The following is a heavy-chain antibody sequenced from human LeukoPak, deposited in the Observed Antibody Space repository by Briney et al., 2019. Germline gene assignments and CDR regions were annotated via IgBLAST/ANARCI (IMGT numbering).Heavy chain of an antibody. CDR2: ISSSGSTI. CDR1: GFTFSSYE. V-gene: IGHV3-48*03. J-gene: IGHJ5*02. CDR3: ARAGSGRSPDWFDP. Sequence: PGGSLRLSCAASGFTFSSYEMNWVRQAPGKGLEWVSYISSSGSTICYADSVKGRFTISRDNAKNSLYLQMNSLRAEDTAVYYCARAGSGRSPDWFDPWGQGTLVTVSS. D-gene: IGHD1-26*01.